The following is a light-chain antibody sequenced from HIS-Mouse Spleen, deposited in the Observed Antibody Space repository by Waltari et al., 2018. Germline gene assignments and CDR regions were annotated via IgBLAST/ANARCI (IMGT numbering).Light chain of an antibody. J-gene: IGLJ2*01. Sequence: SYVLTQPPSVSVAPGQTARITCGGNNIGRNSVHWYQQKQGQAPVLVVYDDSDRPSGIPERFSGSNSGNTATLTISRVEAGDEADYYCQVWDSSSDHVVFGGGTKLTVL. CDR3: QVWDSSSDHVV. CDR1: NIGRNS. CDR2: DDS. V-gene: IGLV3-21*02.